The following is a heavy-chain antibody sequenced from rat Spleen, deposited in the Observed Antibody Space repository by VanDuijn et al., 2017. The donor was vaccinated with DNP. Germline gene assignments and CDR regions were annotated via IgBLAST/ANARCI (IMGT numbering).Heavy chain of an antibody. J-gene: IGHJ2*01. Sequence: EVQLQESGPGLVKPSQSLSLTCSVTGYSITSSYRWNWIRKFPGNKLEWMGYINSAGSTNYNPSLKSRISITRDTSKNQFFLQVNSVTTEDTATYYCARGYNPDYWGQGVMVTVSS. CDR1: GYSITSSYR. D-gene: IGHD1-5*01. V-gene: IGHV3-3*01. CDR2: INSAGST. CDR3: ARGYNPDY.